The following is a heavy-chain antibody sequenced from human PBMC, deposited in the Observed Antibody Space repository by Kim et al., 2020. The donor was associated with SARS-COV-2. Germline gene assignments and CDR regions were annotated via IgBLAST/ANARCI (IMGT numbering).Heavy chain of an antibody. CDR2: IYYSGST. D-gene: IGHD3-3*01. J-gene: IGHJ2*01. CDR3: ARDHREWLQYTANWYFDL. Sequence: SETLSLTCTVSGGSISSYYWSWIRQPPGKGLEWIGYIYYSGSTNYNPSLKSRVTISVDTSKNQFSLKLSSVSAAATAASYCARDHREWLQYTANWYFDL. V-gene: IGHV4-59*01. CDR1: GGSISSYY.